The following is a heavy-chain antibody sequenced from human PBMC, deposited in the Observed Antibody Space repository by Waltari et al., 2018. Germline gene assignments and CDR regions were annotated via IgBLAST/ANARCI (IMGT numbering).Heavy chain of an antibody. Sequence: QVQLVQSGSELKKPGASVKVSCKAIGYTFTNYAINWVRKAPGQGREVMGWINTDTGNPTYAQGFTGRFVFSLDTSISTAYLQINSLKAEDTAIYYCAREVVPTSTIVVNWFDPWGQGTLVSVSS. V-gene: IGHV7-4-1*02. D-gene: IGHD2-21*01. J-gene: IGHJ5*02. CDR1: GYTFTNYA. CDR3: AREVVPTSTIVVNWFDP. CDR2: INTDTGNP.